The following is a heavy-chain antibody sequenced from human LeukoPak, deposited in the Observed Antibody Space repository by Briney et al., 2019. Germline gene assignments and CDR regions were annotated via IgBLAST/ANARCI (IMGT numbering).Heavy chain of an antibody. CDR1: GFTFSSYA. CDR3: ARVQYYDSSGNFDF. V-gene: IGHV3-23*01. J-gene: IGHJ4*02. D-gene: IGHD3-22*01. Sequence: GGSLRLSCAASGFTFSSYAMSWVRQAPGKGLEWVSAISGSGGSTYYADSVKGRFTISRDNSKNTLYLQMNSLRADDTAVYYCARVQYYDSSGNFDFWGQGTLVTVSS. CDR2: ISGSGGST.